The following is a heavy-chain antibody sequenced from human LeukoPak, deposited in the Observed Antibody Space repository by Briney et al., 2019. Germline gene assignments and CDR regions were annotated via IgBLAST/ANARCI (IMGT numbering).Heavy chain of an antibody. CDR3: ARGYYYGSSGADVLDT. D-gene: IGHD3-22*01. J-gene: IGHJ3*02. CDR1: GYTFTAFY. V-gene: IGHV1-2*02. CDR2: INPKRGGV. Sequence: EASVNVSCKTSGYTFTAFYLHWVRHAPGQGLEWMGWINPKRGGVQSTQNFQGRVSMTRDTSINTAYMELSGLTSDYTAVYYCARGYYYGSSGADVLDTWGKGTIITVSS.